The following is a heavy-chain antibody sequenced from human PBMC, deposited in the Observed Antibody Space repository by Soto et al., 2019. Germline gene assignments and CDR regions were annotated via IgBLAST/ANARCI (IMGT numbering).Heavy chain of an antibody. V-gene: IGHV3-33*01. D-gene: IGHD3-3*01. J-gene: IGHJ5*02. Sequence: QVQLVESGGGVVQPGRSLRLSCAASGFTFSSYGMHWVRQAPGKGLEWVAVIWYDGSNKYYADSVKGRFTISRDNSKNTLYLQMNSLRAEDTAVYYCARDRGKGDFWSGYSSWFDPWGQGTLVTVSS. CDR3: ARDRGKGDFWSGYSSWFDP. CDR2: IWYDGSNK. CDR1: GFTFSSYG.